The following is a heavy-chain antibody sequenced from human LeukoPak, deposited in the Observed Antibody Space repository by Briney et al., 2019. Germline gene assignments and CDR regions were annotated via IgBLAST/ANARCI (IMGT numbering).Heavy chain of an antibody. V-gene: IGHV4-30-4*01. D-gene: IGHD3-10*01. J-gene: IGHJ4*02. CDR1: GGSISSGDYY. Sequence: SETLSLTCTVSGGSISSGDYYWSWIRQPPGKGLEWIGYIYYDESTYYNPSLKSRITISVDTSKNQFSLRLRSVTAADTAVYYCATVAVIRGVTYFDYWGQGTLVTVSS. CDR2: IYYDEST. CDR3: ATVAVIRGVTYFDY.